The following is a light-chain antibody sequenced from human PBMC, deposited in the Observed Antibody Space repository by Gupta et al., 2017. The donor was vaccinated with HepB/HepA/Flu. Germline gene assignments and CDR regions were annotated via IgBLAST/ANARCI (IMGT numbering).Light chain of an antibody. CDR2: WAS. Sequence: IVMTQSPDSLAVSLGERATVNCKSSQNILYSSNNKNYLAWYQQKPGQPPKLLITWASTRQSGVPDRFSGGGSGTDFTLTSSSLQDEDGAVYYCQQHYTTRTFGQGTKVEIK. J-gene: IGKJ1*01. V-gene: IGKV4-1*01. CDR3: QQHYTTRT. CDR1: QNILYSSNNKNY.